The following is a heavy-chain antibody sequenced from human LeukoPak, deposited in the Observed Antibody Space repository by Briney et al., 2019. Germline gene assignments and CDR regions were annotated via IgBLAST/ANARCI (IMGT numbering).Heavy chain of an antibody. D-gene: IGHD2-2*01. J-gene: IGHJ4*02. V-gene: IGHV4-59*01. CDR2: ISYSGTT. Sequence: ASETLSLTCTLSGDSMSTYYWSWIRQPPGKGLEWIGFISYSGTTNYNPSLKSRVTISVHTSKNQFSLKVNSVTAADTAVYYCARGGASSRPFHYWGQGTLVTVSS. CDR1: GDSMSTYY. CDR3: ARGGASSRPFHY.